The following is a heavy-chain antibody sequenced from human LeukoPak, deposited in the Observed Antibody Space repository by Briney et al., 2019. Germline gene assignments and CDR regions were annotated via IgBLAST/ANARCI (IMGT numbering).Heavy chain of an antibody. CDR1: GYPISISYY. V-gene: IGHV4-38-2*02. CDR3: ARNLRGWSHP. Sequence: SDTVSLTCTVCGYPISISYYWGWIRQPQGTGLDWIDSLYYSGSTYYNPSLKSRVTISVDTSKNQFSLKLSSVTAADTPVYYCARNLRGWSHPWGQGTLVTLSS. J-gene: IGHJ5*02. CDR2: LYYSGST.